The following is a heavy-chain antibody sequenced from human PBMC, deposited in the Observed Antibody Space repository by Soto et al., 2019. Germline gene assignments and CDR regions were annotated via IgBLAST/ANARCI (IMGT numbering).Heavy chain of an antibody. J-gene: IGHJ4*02. CDR2: ISGSGGSP. Sequence: GGSLRLSCAPSGFPFSNYPMNWARQAPGKGLEWVSTISGSGGSPYYADSVKGRFTISRDNSKNTLYLQMNSPRAGDSAIYYCAKEGTSGLYYFDYWGQGTLVTVSS. V-gene: IGHV3-23*01. D-gene: IGHD6-19*01. CDR1: GFPFSNYP. CDR3: AKEGTSGLYYFDY.